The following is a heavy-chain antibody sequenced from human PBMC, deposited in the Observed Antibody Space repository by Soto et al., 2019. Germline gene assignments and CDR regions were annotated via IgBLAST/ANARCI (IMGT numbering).Heavy chain of an antibody. CDR3: ARAGYSYVSGWFDP. CDR1: GDSISSRGYY. V-gene: IGHV4-61*08. CDR2: ISYSEST. Sequence: SETLSLTCTVSGDSISSRGYYCSWIRQFPGKGLEWIGYISYSESTDYNPSLKSRVTISIDTSKNQFSLKLTSVTAADTAVYYCARAGYSYVSGWFDPWGQGTLVTVSS. D-gene: IGHD5-18*01. J-gene: IGHJ5*02.